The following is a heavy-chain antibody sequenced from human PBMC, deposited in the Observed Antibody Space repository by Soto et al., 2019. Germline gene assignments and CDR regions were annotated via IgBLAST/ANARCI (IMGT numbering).Heavy chain of an antibody. J-gene: IGHJ6*02. D-gene: IGHD3-10*01. V-gene: IGHV3-21*01. CDR3: VRERGLSSFYGMDV. CDR2: ITSSSGHI. Sequence: PGGSLRLSCEASGFTLTTYTMNWVRQASGKGLEWVSSITSSSGHIYYADSVKGRFTISRDNARNSLCLQMNSLRAEDTAVYYCVRERGLSSFYGMDVWGQGTTVTVPS. CDR1: GFTLTTYT.